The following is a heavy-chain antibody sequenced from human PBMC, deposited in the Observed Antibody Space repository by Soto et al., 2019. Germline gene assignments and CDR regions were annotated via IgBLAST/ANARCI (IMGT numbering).Heavy chain of an antibody. CDR3: ARDPRGTASRFDY. V-gene: IGHV1-46*01. Sequence: QVPLVQSGAEVKKPGASVKVSCTASGYTFTDYYIHWVRQAPGQGLEWMGIINPTDGSTSYPQKFQDRVTLNRDTSASSVYMELSSLTSEDTAIYYCARDPRGTASRFDYWGQGTLVTVSS. CDR1: GYTFTDYY. D-gene: IGHD3-16*01. CDR2: INPTDGST. J-gene: IGHJ4*02.